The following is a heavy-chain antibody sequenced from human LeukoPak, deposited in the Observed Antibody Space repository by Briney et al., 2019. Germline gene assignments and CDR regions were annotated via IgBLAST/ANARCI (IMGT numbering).Heavy chain of an antibody. D-gene: IGHD3-10*01. CDR2: ITQTGSSM. CDR1: GFTFSDHY. CDR3: ARDRIRGQYYFDY. J-gene: IGHJ4*02. V-gene: IGHV3-11*04. Sequence: PGGSLRLSCAVSGFTFSDHYMSWIRQAPGKGLEWVAYITQTGSSMSYSDSVKGRFTISRDNARNSLYLQMNSLRAEDTAVYYCARDRIRGQYYFDYWGQGTLVTVSS.